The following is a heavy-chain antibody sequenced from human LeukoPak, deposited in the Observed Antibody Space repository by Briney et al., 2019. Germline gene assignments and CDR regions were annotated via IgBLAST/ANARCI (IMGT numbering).Heavy chain of an antibody. J-gene: IGHJ4*02. Sequence: PGGSLRLSCAASGSTFSSHTMNWVRQAPGKGLEWVSYISNTGSVIYYADSVKGRFTISRDNAKNSLYLQLNSLRAEDTGVYYCAEGSGGPGYWGQGTLVTVSS. V-gene: IGHV3-48*03. CDR1: GSTFSSHT. CDR3: AEGSGGPGY. D-gene: IGHD1-26*01. CDR2: ISNTGSVI.